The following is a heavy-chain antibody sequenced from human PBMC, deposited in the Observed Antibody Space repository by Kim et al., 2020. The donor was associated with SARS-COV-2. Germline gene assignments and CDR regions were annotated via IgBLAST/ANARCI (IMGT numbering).Heavy chain of an antibody. Sequence: SETLSLTCTVSGGSISSYYWSWIRQPAGKGLEWIGRIFSSGSTSYNPSLKSRVTMSVDSSKNQFTLRLNSVTAADTAVYYCAVMPGKEIEWGQGTPVTVSS. D-gene: IGHD2-2*01. CDR3: AVMPGKEIE. CDR1: GGSISSYY. V-gene: IGHV4-4*07. J-gene: IGHJ4*02. CDR2: IFSSGST.